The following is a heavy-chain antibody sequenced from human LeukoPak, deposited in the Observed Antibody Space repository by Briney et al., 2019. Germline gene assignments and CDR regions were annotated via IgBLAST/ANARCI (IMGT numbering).Heavy chain of an antibody. CDR2: ISAYNGNT. D-gene: IGHD1-26*01. CDR3: ARLSGLGPDSPWELDR. J-gene: IGHJ4*02. V-gene: IGHV1-18*01. CDR1: GYTFTSYG. Sequence: GASVKVSFKASGYTFTSYGISRVRQAPAQGLEWMGGISAYNGNTNYAQKVKGRVTMTTDTSTSTAYMELRSLRSDDTAVYYCARLSGLGPDSPWELDRWGQGTLVTVSS.